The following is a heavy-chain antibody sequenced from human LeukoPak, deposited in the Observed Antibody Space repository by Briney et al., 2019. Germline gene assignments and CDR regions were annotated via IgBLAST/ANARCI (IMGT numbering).Heavy chain of an antibody. V-gene: IGHV3-7*01. Sequence: GGSLRLSCAASGFTFGSFYMSWVRQAPGKGLEWVAKVDRDGSGDHYVDSVRGRITISRDNAKSSVYLEMNNLRADDTAVYYCAREQWWRLDYWGQGALVTVSS. CDR3: AREQWWRLDY. J-gene: IGHJ4*02. D-gene: IGHD2-21*02. CDR2: VDRDGSGD. CDR1: GFTFGSFY.